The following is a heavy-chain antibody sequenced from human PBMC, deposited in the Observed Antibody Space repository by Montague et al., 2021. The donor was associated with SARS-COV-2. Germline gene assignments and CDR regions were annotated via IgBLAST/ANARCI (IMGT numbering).Heavy chain of an antibody. D-gene: IGHD3-9*01. CDR2: IYHTGRT. J-gene: IGHJ4*02. V-gene: IGHV4-39*01. CDR3: AVVDILTGYSLNY. CDR1: HGPTSSSSYY. Sequence: SQTLSLTCTVSHGPTSSSSYYWGWIRQPPGKGLEWIGGIYHTGRTYNNPSLKSRVTLSVDTSRNQFSLKVSSVTAAETAMYYCAVVDILTGYSLNYWGQGTLVTVSS.